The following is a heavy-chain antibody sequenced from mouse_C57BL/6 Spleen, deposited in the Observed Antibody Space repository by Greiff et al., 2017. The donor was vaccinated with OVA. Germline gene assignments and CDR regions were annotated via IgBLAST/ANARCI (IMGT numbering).Heavy chain of an antibody. CDR3: ARSKLTGTGAMDY. CDR2: IYPGDGDT. D-gene: IGHD4-1*01. J-gene: IGHJ4*01. CDR1: GYAFSSSW. Sequence: QVQLKQSGPELVKPGASVKISCKASGYAFSSSWMNWVKQRPGKGLEWIGRIYPGDGDTNYNGKFKGKATLTADKSSSTAYMQLSSLTSADSAVYFCARSKLTGTGAMDYWGQGTSVTVSS. V-gene: IGHV1-82*01.